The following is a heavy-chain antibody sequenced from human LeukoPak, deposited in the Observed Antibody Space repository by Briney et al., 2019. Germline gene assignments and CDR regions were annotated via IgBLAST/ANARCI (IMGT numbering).Heavy chain of an antibody. D-gene: IGHD6-13*01. CDR2: ISAYNGNT. Sequence: ASVKVSCKASGYTFTSYGISWVRQAPGQGLEWMGWISAYNGNTNYAQKLQGRVTMTTVTSTSTVYMELRSLRSDDTAVYYCARGFRFRAYMWQQLWERLYYYYYMDVWGKGTTVTVSS. J-gene: IGHJ6*03. CDR1: GYTFTSYG. V-gene: IGHV1-18*01. CDR3: ARGFRFRAYMWQQLWERLYYYYYMDV.